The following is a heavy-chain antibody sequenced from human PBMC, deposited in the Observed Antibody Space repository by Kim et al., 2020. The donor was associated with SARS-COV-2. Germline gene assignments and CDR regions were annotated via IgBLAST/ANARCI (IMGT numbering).Heavy chain of an antibody. D-gene: IGHD2-2*01. CDR2: ISSSGSTI. V-gene: IGHV3-11*01. CDR1: GFTFSDYY. J-gene: IGHJ4*02. Sequence: GGSLRLSCAASGFTFSDYYMSWIRQAPGKGLEWVSYISSSGSTIYYADSVKGRFTISRDNAKNSLYLQMNSLRAEDTAVYYCARDPAGPYQLAHPDYWGQGTLVTVSS. CDR3: ARDPAGPYQLAHPDY.